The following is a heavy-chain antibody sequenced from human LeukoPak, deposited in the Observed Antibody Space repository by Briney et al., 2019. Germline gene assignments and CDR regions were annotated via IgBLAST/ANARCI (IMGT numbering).Heavy chain of an antibody. D-gene: IGHD6-19*01. V-gene: IGHV3-48*04. CDR2: ISSSNSTI. J-gene: IGHJ4*02. CDR3: ARATVAGRGSFDY. Sequence: PGGSLRLSCAASGFTFRSYSMNWVRQAPGKGLEWVSYISSSNSTIYCADSVKGRFTISRDNAKNSLYLQMNSLRAEDTAVYYCARATVAGRGSFDYWGQGTLVTVSS. CDR1: GFTFRSYS.